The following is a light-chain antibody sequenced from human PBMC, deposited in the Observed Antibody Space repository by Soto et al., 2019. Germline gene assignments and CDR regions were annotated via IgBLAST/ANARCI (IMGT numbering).Light chain of an antibody. CDR3: QQYNKWPPET. CDR1: QSVSSSN. V-gene: IGKV3-15*01. J-gene: IGKJ1*01. CDR2: GAS. Sequence: EIVLTQSPGTLSLSPGERATLSCRASQSVSSSNLAWYQQRPGQAPRLLIYGASTRATGIPARFSGSGSGTEFTLTISSLQSEDFAVYYCQQYNKWPPETFGQGTKVDI.